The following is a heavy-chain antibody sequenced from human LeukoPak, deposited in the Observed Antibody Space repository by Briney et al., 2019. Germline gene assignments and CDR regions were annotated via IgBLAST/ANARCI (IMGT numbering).Heavy chain of an antibody. CDR3: ARDGVAGLYCGGDCFSGYYFDY. Sequence: ASVKVSCKVSGYTFTDYYMHWVQQAPGKGLEWMGLVDPEDGETIYAEKFQGRVTITADTSTDTAYMELSSLRSEDTAVYYCARDGVAGLYCGGDCFSGYYFDYWGQGTLVTVSS. D-gene: IGHD2-21*01. CDR1: GYTFTDYY. V-gene: IGHV1-69-2*01. J-gene: IGHJ4*02. CDR2: VDPEDGET.